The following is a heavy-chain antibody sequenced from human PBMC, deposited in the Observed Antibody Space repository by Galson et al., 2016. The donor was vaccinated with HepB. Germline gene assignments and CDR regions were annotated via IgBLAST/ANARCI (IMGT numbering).Heavy chain of an antibody. CDR3: ARDYSKGGYYFGMDV. V-gene: IGHV4-39*07. Sequence: ETLSLTCNVSGGFINSISFYWGWIRQPPGKGLEWIGSVYHTGSAHYNPSPKRRVTISVDTSKNQFSSRLSSVTAADTPVYYCARDYSKGGYYFGMDVWGQGTTVFVSS. D-gene: IGHD4-11*01. J-gene: IGHJ6*02. CDR2: VYHTGSA. CDR1: GGFINSISFY.